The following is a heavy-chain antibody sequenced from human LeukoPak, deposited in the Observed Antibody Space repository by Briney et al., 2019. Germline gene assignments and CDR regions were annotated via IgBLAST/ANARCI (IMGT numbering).Heavy chain of an antibody. CDR2: ISSSGITM. CDR1: GFIFSNYE. Sequence: PGGSLRLSCAASGFIFSNYEINWVRQAPGKGLVWVSYISSSGITMNYADSVKGRFTISRDNAKNSLYLQMNSLRAEDTAVYYCARGWWGGYDAKLDYWGQGALVTVSS. J-gene: IGHJ4*02. V-gene: IGHV3-48*03. D-gene: IGHD5-12*01. CDR3: ARGWWGGYDAKLDY.